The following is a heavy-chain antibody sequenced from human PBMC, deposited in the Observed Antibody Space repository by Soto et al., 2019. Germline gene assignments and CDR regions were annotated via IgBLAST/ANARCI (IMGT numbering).Heavy chain of an antibody. CDR1: GFTFSTSW. V-gene: IGHV3-74*01. CDR2: INSDGTTI. D-gene: IGHD1-26*01. Sequence: EVQLVESGGDLIQPGGSLRISCAASGFTFSTSWMHWVRQTPGEGLAWVSRINSDGTTINYADSVEGRFTISRDNAKNTLYLQINSLRADDTAVYYCTRAGSYRFAYWGQGTLVTVSS. CDR3: TRAGSYRFAY. J-gene: IGHJ4*02.